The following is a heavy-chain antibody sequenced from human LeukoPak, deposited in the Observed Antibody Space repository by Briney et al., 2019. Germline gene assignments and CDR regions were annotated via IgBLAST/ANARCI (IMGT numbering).Heavy chain of an antibody. V-gene: IGHV4-4*07. CDR2: IYTSGST. CDR1: GGSISSYY. Sequence: PSETLSLTCTVSGGSISSYYWSWIRQPPGKGLEWIGRIYTSGSTNYNPSLKSRVTMSVDTSKNQFSLKLSSVTAADTAVYYCARDGVVVPAAISSPNNWFDPWGQGTLVTVSS. D-gene: IGHD2-2*02. CDR3: ARDGVVVPAAISSPNNWFDP. J-gene: IGHJ5*02.